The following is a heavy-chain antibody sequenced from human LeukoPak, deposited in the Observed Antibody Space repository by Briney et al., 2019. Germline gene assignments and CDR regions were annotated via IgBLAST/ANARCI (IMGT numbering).Heavy chain of an antibody. Sequence: GGSLRLSCAASGFTFTTYWMSWVRQAPGKGLEWVANIKQDGGEKYYVDSVKGRFIISRDNAKNSLYLQMNSLRAEDTAVYYCARFRAPSGRFGYFDYWGQGTLVTVSS. CDR2: IKQDGGEK. J-gene: IGHJ4*02. V-gene: IGHV3-7*01. CDR1: GFTFTTYW. D-gene: IGHD3-10*01. CDR3: ARFRAPSGRFGYFDY.